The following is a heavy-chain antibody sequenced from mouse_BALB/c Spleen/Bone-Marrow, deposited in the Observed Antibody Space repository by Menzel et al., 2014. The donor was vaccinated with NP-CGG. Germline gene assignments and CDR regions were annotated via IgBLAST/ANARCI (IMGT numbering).Heavy chain of an antibody. CDR3: ASYHYGSSRFAY. D-gene: IGHD1-1*01. J-gene: IGHJ3*01. CDR2: IDPANGNT. Sequence: VQLQQSGAELVKPGASVKLSCTASGFNIKDTYMHWVKQRPEQGLEWIGRIDPANGNTKYDPKFQGKATITADTSSNTAYLQLSSLTSEDTAVYYCASYHYGSSRFAYWGQGTLVTVSA. CDR1: GFNIKDTY. V-gene: IGHV14-3*02.